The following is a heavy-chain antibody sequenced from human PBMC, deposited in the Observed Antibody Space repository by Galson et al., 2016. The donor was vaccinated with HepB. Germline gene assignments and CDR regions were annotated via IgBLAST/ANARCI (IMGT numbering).Heavy chain of an antibody. CDR2: VYSSGGT. V-gene: IGHV4-59*01. Sequence: ETLSLTCSVSGGSISGYYWSWIRQPPGKGLEWIGYVYSSGGTRYNPSLKSRVTISADTSKNQFSLNLSSVTAADTAFYYCAREHPPVAATGLFDSWGQGTLVTVSS. J-gene: IGHJ4*02. CDR1: GGSISGYY. D-gene: IGHD6-25*01. CDR3: AREHPPVAATGLFDS.